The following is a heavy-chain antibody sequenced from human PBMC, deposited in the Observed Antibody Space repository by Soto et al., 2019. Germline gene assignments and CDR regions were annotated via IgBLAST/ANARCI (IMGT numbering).Heavy chain of an antibody. CDR3: PMVDNYVTPTPTDV. J-gene: IGHJ6*02. V-gene: IGHV1-18*01. D-gene: IGHD3-16*01. CDR1: VYIFVNSG. CDR2: NSPYSGNT. Sequence: QVQLVQSGAEVMKPGSSVKVSCKASVYIFVNSGIAWVRQAPGHGLEWMGWNSPYSGNTHYASKVQGRLIMTTDATTSTAYMDPRSLTPDDTAMYYCPMVDNYVTPTPTDVWGQGTTGSVSS.